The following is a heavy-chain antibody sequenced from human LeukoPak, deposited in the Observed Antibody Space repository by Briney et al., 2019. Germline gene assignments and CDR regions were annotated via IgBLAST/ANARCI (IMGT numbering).Heavy chain of an antibody. Sequence: ASVKVSCKASGGTFSSYAISWVRQAPGQGLEWMGGIIPIFGTANYAQKFQGRVTITADESTNTAYMELSSLRSEDTAVYYCVLVLRLRLGELSFGYWGQGTLVTVSS. CDR2: IIPIFGTA. CDR3: VLVLRLRLGELSFGY. CDR1: GGTFSSYA. J-gene: IGHJ4*02. D-gene: IGHD3-16*02. V-gene: IGHV1-69*13.